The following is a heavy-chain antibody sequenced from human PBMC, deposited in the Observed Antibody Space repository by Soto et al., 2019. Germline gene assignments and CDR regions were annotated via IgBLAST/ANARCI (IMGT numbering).Heavy chain of an antibody. J-gene: IGHJ4*02. CDR1: GFTFSSYW. CDR3: ARGMYQLLWGDY. Sequence: EVQLVESGGGLVQPGGSLRLSCAASGFTFSSYWMHWVRQAPGKGLVWVSRINSDGSSTSYADSVKGRFTISRDNAKNTVYLQMNSLRAEDTAVYYCARGMYQLLWGDYWGQGTLATVSS. D-gene: IGHD2-2*01. V-gene: IGHV3-74*01. CDR2: INSDGSST.